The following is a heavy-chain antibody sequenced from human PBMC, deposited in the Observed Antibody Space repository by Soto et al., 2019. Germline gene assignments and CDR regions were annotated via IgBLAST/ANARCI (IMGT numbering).Heavy chain of an antibody. V-gene: IGHV1-18*01. D-gene: IGHD6-25*01. J-gene: IGHJ3*02. Sequence: ASVKVSCKASGYTFTSYGISWVRQAPGQGLEWMGWISAYNGNTNYAQKLQGRVTMTTDTSTSTAYMELRSLRSDDTAVYYCATRPSAGPSGADDFDIWGQGTMVTVSS. CDR3: ATRPSAGPSGADDFDI. CDR2: ISAYNGNT. CDR1: GYTFTSYG.